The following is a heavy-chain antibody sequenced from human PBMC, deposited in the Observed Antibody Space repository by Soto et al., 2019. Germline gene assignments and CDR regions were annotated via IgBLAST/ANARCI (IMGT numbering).Heavy chain of an antibody. D-gene: IGHD2-15*01. CDR2: INPSGTT. V-gene: IGHV4-34*01. CDR1: GGSFSGYY. Sequence: QVQLQQWGAGLLKPSETLSLTCAVYGGSFSGYYWSWIRQPPGKGLVWIGEINPSGTTNYTPSLKSRVTMSGDTPKNQFSLKMTSVTAADTAVDYCARGRDGGAAIWGQGTLVTVSS. J-gene: IGHJ4*02. CDR3: ARGRDGGAAI.